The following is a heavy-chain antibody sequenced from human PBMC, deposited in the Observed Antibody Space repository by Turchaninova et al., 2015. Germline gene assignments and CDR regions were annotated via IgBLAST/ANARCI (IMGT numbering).Heavy chain of an antibody. V-gene: IGHV3-7*03. J-gene: IGHJ4*02. Sequence: GGSLRLSCAASRFTFRNYWMSWVRQAPGKGLEWVANINQDGSDKYYVDSVKGRFTISRDNAKNSLFLQMNSLRSEDTAVYYCARVLWDTLLVPAAIPTYYFDYWGQGTLVTVSS. CDR2: INQDGSDK. D-gene: IGHD2-2*01. CDR1: RFTFRNYW. CDR3: ARVLWDTLLVPAAIPTYYFDY.